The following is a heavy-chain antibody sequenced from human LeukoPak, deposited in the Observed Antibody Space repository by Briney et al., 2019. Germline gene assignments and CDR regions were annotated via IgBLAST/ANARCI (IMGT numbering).Heavy chain of an antibody. J-gene: IGHJ4*02. D-gene: IGHD6-13*01. CDR1: GFTFDDYA. CDR2: ISSNSGTI. V-gene: IGHV3-9*01. Sequence: PGRSLRLSCAASGFTFDDYAMHWVRQAPGKGLEWVSGISSNSGTIGYADSVKGRFTISRDNAKNSLYLQMNSLRAEDTALYYCAKGAYSSSWYRFDYWGQGILVTVSS. CDR3: AKGAYSSSWYRFDY.